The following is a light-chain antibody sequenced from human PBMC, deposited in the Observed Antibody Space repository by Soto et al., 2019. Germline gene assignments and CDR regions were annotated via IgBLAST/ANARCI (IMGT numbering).Light chain of an antibody. Sequence: ELVLTQSPGTLSLSPGERATLSCRARPSVGSTYLAWYQQKPGQAPRLLIFGASSRATGIPDRFSGSGSGTDFTLTISSLQSDDVGVYYCQQYGSSPWTFGQGTKVDIK. J-gene: IGKJ1*01. V-gene: IGKV3-20*01. CDR1: PSVGSTY. CDR2: GAS. CDR3: QQYGSSPWT.